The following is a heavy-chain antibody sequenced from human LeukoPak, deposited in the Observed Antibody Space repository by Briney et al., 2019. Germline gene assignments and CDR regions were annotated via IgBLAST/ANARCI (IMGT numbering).Heavy chain of an antibody. CDR2: FDPKDGET. V-gene: IGHV1-24*01. CDR1: GYTLTELS. J-gene: IGHJ5*02. Sequence: VASVKVSCKVSGYTLTELSMHWVRQAPGKGLEWMGGFDPKDGETIYAQKFQGRVTMTEDTSTDTAYMEPSSLRSEDTAVYYCATDRAVVNWFDPWGQGTLVTVSS. D-gene: IGHD4-23*01. CDR3: ATDRAVVNWFDP.